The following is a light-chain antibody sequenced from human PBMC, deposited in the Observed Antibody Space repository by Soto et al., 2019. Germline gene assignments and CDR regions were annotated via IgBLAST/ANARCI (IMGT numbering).Light chain of an antibody. Sequence: EVVMTQSPATLSVSPGERATLSCRASQSVSSNLAWYQQKPGQGPRLLIYGASTRATGIPARFSGSGSGTEFTLTISSLQSEDFVVYYCQQYNDWPPYTFGQGTKLEIK. CDR2: GAS. CDR1: QSVSSN. V-gene: IGKV3-15*01. J-gene: IGKJ2*01. CDR3: QQYNDWPPYT.